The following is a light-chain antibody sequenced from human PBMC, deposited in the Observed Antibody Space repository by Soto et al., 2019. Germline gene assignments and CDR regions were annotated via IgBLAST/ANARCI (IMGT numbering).Light chain of an antibody. V-gene: IGKV3-11*01. CDR1: QSVTTQ. CDR2: GAS. J-gene: IGKJ5*01. Sequence: IVLTQSPGTLSLSTGETATLSCRASQSVTTQLAWYQQKRGRAPRLIIHGASRRATGIPDRFSGSGSGTDFTLTISSLEPEDFAVYYCQQRRNWITVGQGGRLEIK. CDR3: QQRRNWIT.